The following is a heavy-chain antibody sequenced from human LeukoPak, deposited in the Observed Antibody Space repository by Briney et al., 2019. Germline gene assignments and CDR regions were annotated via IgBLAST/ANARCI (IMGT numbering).Heavy chain of an antibody. J-gene: IGHJ4*02. V-gene: IGHV3-48*02. CDR3: VRECRNGYRPFES. CDR2: IKSGSDTI. Sequence: GGSLRLSCAASGFRFSDYSMNWVRQAPGKGLEWVAYIKSGSDTIYYADSVKGRFTVSRDNAKNSMHLQMNSLRDEDTAVYHCVRECRNGYRPFESWGQGSLVTVSS. CDR1: GFRFSDYS. D-gene: IGHD5-24*01.